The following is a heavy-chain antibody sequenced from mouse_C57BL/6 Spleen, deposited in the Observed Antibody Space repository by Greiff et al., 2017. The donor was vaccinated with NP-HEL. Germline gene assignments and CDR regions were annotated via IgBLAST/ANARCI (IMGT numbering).Heavy chain of an antibody. Sequence: VQLQQSGPELVKPGASVKISCKASGYAFSSSWMNWVKQRPGKGLEWIGRIYPGDGDTNYNGKFKGKATLTADKSSSTAYMQLSSLTSEDSAVYFCARCGNYGDWYFDVWGTGTTVTVSS. CDR1: GYAFSSSW. D-gene: IGHD2-1*01. V-gene: IGHV1-82*01. CDR3: ARCGNYGDWYFDV. CDR2: IYPGDGDT. J-gene: IGHJ1*03.